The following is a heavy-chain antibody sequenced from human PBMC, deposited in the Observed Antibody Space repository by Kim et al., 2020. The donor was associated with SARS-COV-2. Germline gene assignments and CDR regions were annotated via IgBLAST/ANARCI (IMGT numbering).Heavy chain of an antibody. D-gene: IGHD6-19*01. Sequence: YYEDAVKGRFTISRDNAKNSLYLQMNSLRADDTAVYYCAREPPYTSGFDYWGQGTLGTVSS. CDR3: AREPPYTSGFDY. J-gene: IGHJ4*02. V-gene: IGHV3-21*01.